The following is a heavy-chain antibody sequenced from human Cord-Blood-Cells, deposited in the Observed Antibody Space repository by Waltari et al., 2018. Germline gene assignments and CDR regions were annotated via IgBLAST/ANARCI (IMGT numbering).Heavy chain of an antibody. D-gene: IGHD6-6*01. J-gene: IGHJ4*02. V-gene: IGHV3-53*01. Sequence: EVQLVESGGGLIQPGGSLRLTCSAAGLTVSSNSMSWVRQAPGKGLGWVSVIYSGGSTYYADAVKGRFTISSDNSKNTLYLQMNSLRAEDTAVYYCARSSSSSDYWGQGTLVTFSS. CDR1: GLTVSSNS. CDR3: ARSSSSSDY. CDR2: IYSGGST.